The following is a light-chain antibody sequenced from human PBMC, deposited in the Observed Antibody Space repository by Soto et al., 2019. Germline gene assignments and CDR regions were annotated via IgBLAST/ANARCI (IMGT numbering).Light chain of an antibody. CDR2: GAS. Sequence: DIVLTQSPGTLSLSPGERATLSCRASQNVDSTYLAWYQQKPGQAPRLLFYGASSRATGIPDRFSGSGSGTDFILTISRLEPDDFAVYYCQQYGRSPWTFGQGTKVDIK. CDR1: QNVDSTY. CDR3: QQYGRSPWT. J-gene: IGKJ1*01. V-gene: IGKV3-20*01.